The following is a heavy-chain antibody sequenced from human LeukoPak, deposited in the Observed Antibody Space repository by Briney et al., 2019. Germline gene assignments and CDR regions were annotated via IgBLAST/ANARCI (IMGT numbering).Heavy chain of an antibody. CDR3: ARGNWGSWFDP. V-gene: IGHV5-10-1*01. D-gene: IGHD7-27*01. Sequence: GASLLISCKGSGSIFSSYWISWVRQLPGKGLEWMGRINPSDSYTNYSPSFQGHVTISVDKSISTAYLQWSSLKASDTAMYYCARGNWGSWFDPWGQGTLVTVSS. CDR1: GSIFSSYW. J-gene: IGHJ5*02. CDR2: INPSDSYT.